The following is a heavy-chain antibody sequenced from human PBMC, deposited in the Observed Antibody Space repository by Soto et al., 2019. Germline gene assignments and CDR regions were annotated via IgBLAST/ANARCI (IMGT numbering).Heavy chain of an antibody. J-gene: IGHJ4*02. CDR1: GDSVAGNSAA. Sequence: SQTLSRTCAISGDSVAGNSAAWNWIRQSPSRGLEWLGRTYYRSRWYNDYAVSVKSRITVTPDTSKNQFSLHLNSVTPEDAAVYYCARAFPYYVSSDSYLDYWGQGALVTVYS. CDR2: TYYRSRWYN. D-gene: IGHD3-16*01. V-gene: IGHV6-1*01. CDR3: ARAFPYYVSSDSYLDY.